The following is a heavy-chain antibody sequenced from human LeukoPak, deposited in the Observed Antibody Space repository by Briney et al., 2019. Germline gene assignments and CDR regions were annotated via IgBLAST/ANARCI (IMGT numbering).Heavy chain of an antibody. Sequence: GASLKVSCKSSGYTFTGYYMLWVREATGQGLEWIGWMNPNSGNTGYAQKFQGRVTMTRDTSISTAYMELSSLRSEDTAVYYCARMSYYDSSGDNWFDPWGQGTLVTVSS. CDR3: ARMSYYDSSGDNWFDP. CDR2: MNPNSGNT. J-gene: IGHJ5*02. D-gene: IGHD3-22*01. CDR1: GYTFTGYY. V-gene: IGHV1-8*02.